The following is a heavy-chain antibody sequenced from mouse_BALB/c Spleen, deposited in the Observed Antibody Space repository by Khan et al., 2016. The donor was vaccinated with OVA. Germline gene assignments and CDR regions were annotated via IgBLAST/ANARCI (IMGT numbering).Heavy chain of an antibody. CDR1: GYSITSDYA. J-gene: IGHJ2*01. Sequence: EVQLQESGPGLVKPSQSLSLTCTVTGYSITSDYAWNWIRQFPGNRLEWMGFISYSGNTNYNPSLKSRNSVTRDTSKNHFFLQLNSVTTEDTATYYCARMYGGDFDYWGPGTTLTVSS. D-gene: IGHD2-10*02. V-gene: IGHV3-2*02. CDR2: ISYSGNT. CDR3: ARMYGGDFDY.